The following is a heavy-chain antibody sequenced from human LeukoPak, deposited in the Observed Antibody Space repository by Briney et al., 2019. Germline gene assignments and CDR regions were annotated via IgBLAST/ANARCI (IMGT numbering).Heavy chain of an antibody. V-gene: IGHV2-5*01. Sequence: TLSLTCTVSGGSISSSSYYWGWIRQPPGKALEWLALIYWSDDKRYSPSLRSRLTITKDTSKNQVALRMTNMDPVDTATYYCAHSRRLAGGFWSDSYDAFDIWGQGTMVTVSS. CDR2: IYWSDDK. CDR3: AHSRRLAGGFWSDSYDAFDI. J-gene: IGHJ3*02. D-gene: IGHD3-3*01. CDR1: GGSISSSSYY.